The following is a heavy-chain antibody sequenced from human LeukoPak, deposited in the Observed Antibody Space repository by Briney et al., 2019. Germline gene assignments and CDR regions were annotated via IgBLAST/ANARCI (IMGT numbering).Heavy chain of an antibody. J-gene: IGHJ4*02. CDR1: GFTFSNYA. CDR2: I. Sequence: GGSLRLSCAASGFTFSNYALSWVRQAPGKGLEWASAIKGRFTISRDNSKNTLYLQMNSLRAEDTAVYYCAKDGVNYGFFDYWGQGTLVTVSS. V-gene: IGHV3-23*01. D-gene: IGHD3-10*01. CDR3: AKDGVNYGFFDY.